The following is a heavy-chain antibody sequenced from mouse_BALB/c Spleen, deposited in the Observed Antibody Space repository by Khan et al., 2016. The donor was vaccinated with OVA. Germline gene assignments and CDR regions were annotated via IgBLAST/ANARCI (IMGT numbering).Heavy chain of an antibody. CDR1: GFSLTSYG. CDR2: IWAGGST. D-gene: IGHD2-1*01. Sequence: VQLVESGPGLVAPSQSLSITCTVSGFSLTSYGLHWVRQPPGKGLEWLGVIWAGGSTNYNSALMSRLSISKDNSKSQVFLKMNSLQTDDTAMYYCARGDYGNLYYFDYWGQGTTLTVSS. CDR3: ARGDYGNLYYFDY. V-gene: IGHV2-9*02. J-gene: IGHJ2*01.